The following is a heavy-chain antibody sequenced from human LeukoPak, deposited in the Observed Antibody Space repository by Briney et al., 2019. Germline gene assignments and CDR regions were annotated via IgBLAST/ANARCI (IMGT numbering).Heavy chain of an antibody. V-gene: IGHV4-34*01. CDR2: INHSGST. CDR1: GGSFSGYY. CDR3: ARVKGNSSSSVYLHPYYFDY. J-gene: IGHJ4*02. D-gene: IGHD6-6*01. Sequence: SETLSLTCAVYGGSFSGYYWSWIRQPRGKGLEWIGEINHSGSTNYNPSLKSRVTISVDTSKNQFSLKLSSVTAADTAVYYCARVKGNSSSSVYLHPYYFDYWGQGTLVTVSS.